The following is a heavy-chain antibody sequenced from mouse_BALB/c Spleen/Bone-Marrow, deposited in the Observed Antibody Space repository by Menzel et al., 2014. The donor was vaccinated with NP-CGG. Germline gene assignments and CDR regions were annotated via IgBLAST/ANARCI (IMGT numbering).Heavy chain of an antibody. CDR2: IYPSDSYT. Sequence: QVQLQQSGAELVRPGASVKLSCKASGYTFTSYWINWVKQRPGQGLEWIGNIYPSDSYTNYNQKFKDKATLTADKSSSTAYMQLSSPTSEDSAVYYCTRSYGSSYEYYFDYWGQGTTLTVSS. J-gene: IGHJ2*01. D-gene: IGHD1-1*01. V-gene: IGHV1-69*02. CDR1: GYTFTSYW. CDR3: TRSYGSSYEYYFDY.